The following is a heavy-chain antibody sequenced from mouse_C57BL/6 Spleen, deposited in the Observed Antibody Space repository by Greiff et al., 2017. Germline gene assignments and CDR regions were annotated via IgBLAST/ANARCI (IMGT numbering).Heavy chain of an antibody. Sequence: VQLQQSGAELVKPGASVKLSCKASGYTFTSYWMHWVKQRPGQGLEWIGMIHPNSGSTNYNEKFKSKATLTVDQSSSTAYMQLSSLTSEDSAVYYCTRYGLADYWGQGTTLTVSS. CDR3: TRYGLADY. D-gene: IGHD1-1*01. V-gene: IGHV1-64*01. CDR1: GYTFTSYW. CDR2: IHPNSGST. J-gene: IGHJ2*01.